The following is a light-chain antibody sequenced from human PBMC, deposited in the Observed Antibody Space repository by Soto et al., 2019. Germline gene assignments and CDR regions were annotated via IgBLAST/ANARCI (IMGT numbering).Light chain of an antibody. J-gene: IGLJ1*01. CDR3: NSYAGTSYV. Sequence: QSVLTQPASVSGSPGQSITISCSGTSSDIGSYNYVSWYQQHPGEAPKLIIYGVTKRPSGVSNRFSGSKSGNTASLTISGLQAEDEADYYCNSYAGTSYVFGTGTKLTVL. CDR1: SSDIGSYNY. CDR2: GVT. V-gene: IGLV2-14*01.